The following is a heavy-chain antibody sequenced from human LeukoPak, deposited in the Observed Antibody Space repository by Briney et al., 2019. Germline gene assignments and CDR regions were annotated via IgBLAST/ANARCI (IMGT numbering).Heavy chain of an antibody. Sequence: SETLSLTCAVSGVSISNYYWSWIRQSPGKGLEWMGYLYSSGNTHYNPSLKSRVTISVDTSKNHFPLKLSSVTAADTAVYYCARPTDNYFFDLWGRGTLVTVSS. V-gene: IGHV4-59*08. CDR1: GVSISNYY. J-gene: IGHJ2*01. CDR2: LYSSGNT. CDR3: ARPTDNYFFDL. D-gene: IGHD2/OR15-2a*01.